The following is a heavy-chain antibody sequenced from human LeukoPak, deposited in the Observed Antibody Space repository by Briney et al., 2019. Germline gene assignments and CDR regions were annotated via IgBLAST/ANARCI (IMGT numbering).Heavy chain of an antibody. CDR1: GFTFSSYG. CDR3: ARPHTGFDS. V-gene: IGHV3-74*01. CDR2: ISGDGSSA. Sequence: GSLRLSCAASGFTFSSYGMHWVRQAPGGGLVWLSRISGDGSSAYYADPVKGRFTISRDNAKNTLYLQMNSLKPGDTAVYYCARPHTGFDSWGQGTLVTVSS. J-gene: IGHJ4*02.